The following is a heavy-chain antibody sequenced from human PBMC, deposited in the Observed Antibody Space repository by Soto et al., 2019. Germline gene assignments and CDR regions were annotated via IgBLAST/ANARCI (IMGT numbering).Heavy chain of an antibody. J-gene: IGHJ6*02. CDR3: AKDGYCSGCSCYSAIFRYYGMVV. V-gene: IGHV3-23*01. CDR2: ISGSGGST. CDR1: GFTFSGYA. Sequence: PCGSQRLSCAAAGFTFSGYAMSWGRQAPGKGLEWVSAISGSGGSTYYADSVKCRFTISRDNSKNKLYLQMNSLRAEDTAVYYCAKDGYCSGCSCYSAIFRYYGMVVWGQGTTVTVSS. D-gene: IGHD2-15*01.